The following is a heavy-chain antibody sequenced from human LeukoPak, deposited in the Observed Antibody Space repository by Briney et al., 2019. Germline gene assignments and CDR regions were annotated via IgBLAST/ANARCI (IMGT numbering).Heavy chain of an antibody. V-gene: IGHV3-74*01. CDR3: ARDVSYYGSGSYYAYYYYYMDV. J-gene: IGHJ6*03. CDR1: GFSFSTTW. D-gene: IGHD3-10*01. CDR2: INSDGSST. Sequence: PGGSLRLSCAASGFSFSTTWMHWVRQAPGKGLVWVSRINSDGSSTIYADSVKGRFTISRDNAKNSLYLQMNSLRAEDTAVYYCARDVSYYGSGSYYAYYYYYMDVWGKGTTVTVSS.